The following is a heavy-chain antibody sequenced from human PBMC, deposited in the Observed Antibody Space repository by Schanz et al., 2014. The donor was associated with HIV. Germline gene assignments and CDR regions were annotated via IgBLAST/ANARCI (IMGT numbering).Heavy chain of an antibody. CDR2: ISYDGRNK. J-gene: IGHJ5*02. CDR1: GFTFSSYA. D-gene: IGHD1-20*01. Sequence: VQLLESGGGLVQPGGSLRLSCAASGFTFSSYAMSWVRQAPGKGLEWVAVISYDGRNKYYADSVKGRFTISRDNTKNSLYLQMNSLRAEDTAVYYCARDYHWNWFDPWGQGTLVTVSS. V-gene: IGHV3-30*03. CDR3: ARDYHWNWFDP.